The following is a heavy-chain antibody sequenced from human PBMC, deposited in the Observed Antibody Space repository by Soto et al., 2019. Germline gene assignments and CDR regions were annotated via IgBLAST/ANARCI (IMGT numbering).Heavy chain of an antibody. Sequence: SVKVSCKASGTTFTSYGIHWVRQAPGQGLEWMGGFVPMFSSSNYAQKFQGRLTIVADESTNTAYMELSSLRADDSAIYYCARTGGTYYFDHWGQGTLVTVSS. J-gene: IGHJ4*02. CDR1: GTTFTSYG. CDR3: ARTGGTYYFDH. D-gene: IGHD1-1*01. V-gene: IGHV1-69*13. CDR2: FVPMFSSS.